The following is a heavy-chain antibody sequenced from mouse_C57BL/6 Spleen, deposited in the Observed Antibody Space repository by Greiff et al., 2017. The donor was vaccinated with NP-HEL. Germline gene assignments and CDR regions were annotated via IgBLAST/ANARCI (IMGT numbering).Heavy chain of an antibody. CDR3: ARGPIYDGYYWFAY. CDR2: INPSNGGT. Sequence: QVQLKQSGTELVKPGASVKLSCKASGYTFTSYWMHWVKQRPGQGLEWIGNINPSNGGTNYNEKFKSKATLTVDKSSSTAYMQLSSLTSEDSAVYYCARGPIYDGYYWFAYWGQGTLVTVSA. D-gene: IGHD2-3*01. J-gene: IGHJ3*01. V-gene: IGHV1-53*01. CDR1: GYTFTSYW.